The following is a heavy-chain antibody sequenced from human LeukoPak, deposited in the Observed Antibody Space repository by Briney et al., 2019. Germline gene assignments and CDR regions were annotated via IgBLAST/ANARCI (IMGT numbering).Heavy chain of an antibody. Sequence: GGSLRLSCAASGFTFDDYAMHWVRRAPGKGLEWVSGISWNSGSIGYADSVKGRFTISRDNAKNSLYLQMNSLRAEDTALYYCTRGRGNSYGYFDSWGQGTLVTVSS. CDR3: TRGRGNSYGYFDS. V-gene: IGHV3-9*01. CDR2: ISWNSGSI. D-gene: IGHD5-18*01. J-gene: IGHJ4*02. CDR1: GFTFDDYA.